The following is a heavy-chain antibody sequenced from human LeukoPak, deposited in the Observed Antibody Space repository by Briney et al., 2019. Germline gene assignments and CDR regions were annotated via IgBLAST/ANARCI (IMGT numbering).Heavy chain of an antibody. Sequence: SLRLSCAASGFTFDDYAMHWVRQAPGKGLEWVSGISWNSGSIGYADSVKGRFTISRDNAKNSLYLQMNSLRAEDTALYYCAKDIYYDILTGYYNHWGQGTPVTVSS. CDR3: AKDIYYDILTGYYNH. CDR1: GFTFDDYA. V-gene: IGHV3-9*01. CDR2: ISWNSGSI. J-gene: IGHJ5*02. D-gene: IGHD3-9*01.